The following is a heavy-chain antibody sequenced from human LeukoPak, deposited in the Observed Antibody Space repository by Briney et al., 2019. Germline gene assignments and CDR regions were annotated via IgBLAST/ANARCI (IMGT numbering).Heavy chain of an antibody. Sequence: GASVKVSCKASGGTFSSYAISWVRQAPGQGLEWMGGIIPIFGTANYAQKFQGRATITADESTSTAYMELSSLRSEDTAVYYCARDRSYYGSGSYYPEYYYYYMDVWRKGTTVTVSS. CDR1: GGTFSSYA. CDR2: IIPIFGTA. D-gene: IGHD3-10*01. J-gene: IGHJ6*03. CDR3: ARDRSYYGSGSYYPEYYYYYMDV. V-gene: IGHV1-69*13.